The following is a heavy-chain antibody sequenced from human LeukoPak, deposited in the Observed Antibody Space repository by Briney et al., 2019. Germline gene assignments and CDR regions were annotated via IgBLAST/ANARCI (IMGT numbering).Heavy chain of an antibody. Sequence: QGLEWMGIINPSGGSTSYAQKFQGRVTMTRDTSTSTVYMELSSLRSEDTAVYYCTEGTNGDYWGQGTLVTVSS. V-gene: IGHV1-46*01. D-gene: IGHD1/OR15-1a*01. CDR2: INPSGGST. J-gene: IGHJ4*02. CDR3: TEGTNGDY.